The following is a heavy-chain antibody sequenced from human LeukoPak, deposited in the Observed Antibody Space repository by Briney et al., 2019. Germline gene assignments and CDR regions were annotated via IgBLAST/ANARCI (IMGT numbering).Heavy chain of an antibody. D-gene: IGHD3-3*01. V-gene: IGHV3-30*04. CDR3: ARGIYYDFWSGYYG. Sequence: GRSLRLSGPPSELPSVSYAWNWFRKAPAKGRKWVAVISYDGSNKYYADSVKGRFTISRDNSKNTLYLQMNSLRAEDTAVYYCARGIYYDFWSGYYGWGQGTLVTVSS. J-gene: IGHJ4*02. CDR2: ISYDGSNK. CDR1: ELPSVSYA.